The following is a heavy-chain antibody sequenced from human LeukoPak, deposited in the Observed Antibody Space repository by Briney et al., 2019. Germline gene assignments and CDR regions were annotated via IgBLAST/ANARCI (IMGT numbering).Heavy chain of an antibody. CDR3: VRHRIVVAATGVFDY. J-gene: IGHJ4*02. Sequence: SSETLSLTCTVSGGSISVYYWSWVRQPPGKGLEWIGYIYSNGNTNYNPSLMSRVTISVDMSKNEFSLNLSSVTAADTAVYFCVRHRIVVAATGVFDYWGQGTLVPVSS. CDR1: GGSISVYY. CDR2: IYSNGNT. V-gene: IGHV4-59*08. D-gene: IGHD2-15*01.